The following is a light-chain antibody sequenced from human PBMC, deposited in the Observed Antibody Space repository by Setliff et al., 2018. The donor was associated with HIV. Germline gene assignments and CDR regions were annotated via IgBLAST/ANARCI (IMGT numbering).Light chain of an antibody. CDR2: DVS. Sequence: QSALAQPHSASGSTGQSVTISCTGTSSDVGGYNYVSWYQQHPGKAPKLMIYDVSKRPSGVPDRFSGSKSGNTASLTISGLQAEDEADYYCSSYTSSSTYVFGTGTKVTV. V-gene: IGLV2-8*01. J-gene: IGLJ1*01. CDR1: SSDVGGYNY. CDR3: SSYTSSSTYV.